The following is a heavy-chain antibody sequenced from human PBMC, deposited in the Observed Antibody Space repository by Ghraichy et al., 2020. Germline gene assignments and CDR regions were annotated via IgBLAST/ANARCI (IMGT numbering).Heavy chain of an antibody. Sequence: SETLSLTCTVSGGSVSNSDYYWGWIRQPPGKGLEWIGSIYYSGNTYYNPSLKSRVTISLDTSRNQFSLKLYSVTAADTAVYYCARTPSGSYGAFDIWGQGTMVTISS. CDR3: ARTPSGSYGAFDI. V-gene: IGHV4-39*07. CDR1: GGSVSNSDYY. J-gene: IGHJ3*02. D-gene: IGHD1-26*01. CDR2: IYYSGNT.